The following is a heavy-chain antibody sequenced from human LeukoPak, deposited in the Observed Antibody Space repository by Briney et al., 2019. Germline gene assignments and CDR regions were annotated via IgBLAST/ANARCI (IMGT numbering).Heavy chain of an antibody. D-gene: IGHD1-26*01. CDR3: ARGSWAYGMDV. CDR1: GFTFSSYA. Sequence: PGGSRRLSCAASGFTFSSYAMHWVRQAPGKGLEWVAVISYDGSNKYYADSVKGRFTISRDNSKNTLYLQMNSLRAEDTAVYYCARGSWAYGMDVWGQGTTVTVSS. CDR2: ISYDGSNK. V-gene: IGHV3-30-3*01. J-gene: IGHJ6*02.